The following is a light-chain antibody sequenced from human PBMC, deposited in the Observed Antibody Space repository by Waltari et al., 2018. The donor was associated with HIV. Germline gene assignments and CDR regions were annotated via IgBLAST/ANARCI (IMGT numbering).Light chain of an antibody. Sequence: DIHMTQSPSTLSASVGDPVTITCRASQHIGEYLAWYQQNPGTAPDILVFRASKLQGGVPSRFGGSGSGTEFTLTITSLQSDDSATYYCQQYEKYPRTFGGGTRVEIK. CDR1: QHIGEY. CDR2: RAS. V-gene: IGKV1-5*03. J-gene: IGKJ4*01. CDR3: QQYEKYPRT.